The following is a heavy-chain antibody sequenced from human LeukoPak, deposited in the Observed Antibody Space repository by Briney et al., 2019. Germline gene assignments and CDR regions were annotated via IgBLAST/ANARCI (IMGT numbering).Heavy chain of an antibody. CDR1: GFTFSSYW. CDR3: VRDWWFGDATLYFDY. D-gene: IGHD3-10*01. V-gene: IGHV3-7*01. J-gene: IGHJ4*02. CDR2: IKPDGSEQ. Sequence: GGSLRLSCAASGFTFSSYWMSWVRQTPGKGLEWVANIKPDGSEQYYVDSVKGRFTISRDNPKNSLYLQMNSLRAEDTAIYYCVRDWWFGDATLYFDYWGRGTLVTVSS.